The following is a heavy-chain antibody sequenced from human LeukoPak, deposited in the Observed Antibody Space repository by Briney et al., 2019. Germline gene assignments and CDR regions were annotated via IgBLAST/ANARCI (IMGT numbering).Heavy chain of an antibody. V-gene: IGHV3-11*01. CDR3: ARRGYSYGREVYFDY. CDR2: ISSSGSTI. D-gene: IGHD5-18*01. CDR1: GFTFSDYY. Sequence: GSLRLSCAASGFTFSDYYISWLRQAPGKGLEWVSYISSSGSTIYYADSVKGRFTISRDNAKNSLYLQMNSLRGEDTAVYYCARRGYSYGREVYFDYWGQGTLVTVSS. J-gene: IGHJ4*02.